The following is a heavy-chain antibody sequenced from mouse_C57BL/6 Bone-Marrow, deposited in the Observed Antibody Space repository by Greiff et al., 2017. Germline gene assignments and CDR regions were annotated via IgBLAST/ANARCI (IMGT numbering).Heavy chain of an antibody. CDR2: INPSSGYT. V-gene: IGHV1-4*01. CDR1: GYTFTSDM. Sequence: QLQQSGAELARLGALVKMSCKASGYTFTSDMVHWVKQRPGQGLVWIGYINPSSGYTKYNQKFKDKATLTADKSSSTAYRLLSSLTSEDSAVYYCARRMDYWGQGTSVTVSS. J-gene: IGHJ4*01. CDR3: ARRMDY.